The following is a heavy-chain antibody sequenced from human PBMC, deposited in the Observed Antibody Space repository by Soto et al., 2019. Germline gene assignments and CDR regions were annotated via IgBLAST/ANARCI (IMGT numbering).Heavy chain of an antibody. D-gene: IGHD3-10*01. CDR2: TIPVFNTA. CDR3: ARGVYGSGNYYTGPSAFDI. J-gene: IGHJ3*02. CDR1: GGTLSDHG. Sequence: QVQLAQSGAEVKKPGSSVKISCKASGGTLSDHGVSWLRQAPGQGLEWVVGTIPVFNTAKYAPKFQGSVTIAADKSTNIAYMELGSLRSDDTAFYYCARGVYGSGNYYTGPSAFDIWGQGTLVIVSS. V-gene: IGHV1-69*06.